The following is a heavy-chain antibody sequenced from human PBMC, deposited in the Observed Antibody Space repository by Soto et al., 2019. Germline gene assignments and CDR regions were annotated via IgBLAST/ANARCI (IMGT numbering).Heavy chain of an antibody. CDR1: GFTFTSSA. CDR2: IVVGSGNT. V-gene: IGHV1-58*02. J-gene: IGHJ4*02. Sequence: QMQLVQSGPEVKKPGTSVKVSCKASGFTFTSSAMQWVRQARGQRLEWIGWIVVGSGNTNYAQKFQERVTITRDMSTSTAYMELSSLRSENTAVYNSAALNYGDYWVPHFDYWGQGTLVTVSS. D-gene: IGHD4-17*01. CDR3: AALNYGDYWVPHFDY.